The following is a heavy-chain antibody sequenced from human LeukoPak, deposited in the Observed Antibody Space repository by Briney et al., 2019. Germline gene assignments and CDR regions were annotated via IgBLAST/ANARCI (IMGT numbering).Heavy chain of an antibody. D-gene: IGHD1-26*01. V-gene: IGHV4-4*02. CDR1: GGSISSSNW. J-gene: IGHJ4*02. CDR3: ARGQYSGSCFDN. CDR2: IYQSGST. Sequence: PSGTLSLTCSVSGGSISSSNWWSWVRQPPGKGLEWIGEIYQSGSTNYNPTLKSRVTMSVDKSRNQFSLSLTSVTAADTAVYYCARGQYSGSCFDNWGQGSLVTVSS.